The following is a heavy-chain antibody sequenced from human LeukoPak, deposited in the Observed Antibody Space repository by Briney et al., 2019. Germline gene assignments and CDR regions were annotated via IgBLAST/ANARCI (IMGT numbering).Heavy chain of an antibody. D-gene: IGHD6-13*01. J-gene: IGHJ4*02. CDR1: GFTFSSYE. CDR3: ARGDSSSWRGDF. Sequence: GGSLRLSCAASGFTFSSYEMNWVRQAPGKGLEWVSYISNDGGTMYYADSVKGRFTTSRDNAKNSLYLQMNSLRAEDTAVYYCARGDSSSWRGDFWGQGTLVTVSS. V-gene: IGHV3-48*03. CDR2: ISNDGGTM.